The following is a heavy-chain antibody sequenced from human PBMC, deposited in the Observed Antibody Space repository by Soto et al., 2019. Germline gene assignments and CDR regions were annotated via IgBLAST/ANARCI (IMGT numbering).Heavy chain of an antibody. Sequence: TLSLTCTVSGGSISSGDYYWSWIRQPPGKGLEWIGYIYYSGSTYYNPSLKSRVTISVDTSKNQFSLKLSSVTAADTAVYYCANFAGITIFGVVINDHYYYGMDVWGQGTTVTVSS. D-gene: IGHD3-3*01. CDR2: IYYSGST. V-gene: IGHV4-30-4*01. J-gene: IGHJ6*02. CDR3: ANFAGITIFGVVINDHYYYGMDV. CDR1: GGSISSGDYY.